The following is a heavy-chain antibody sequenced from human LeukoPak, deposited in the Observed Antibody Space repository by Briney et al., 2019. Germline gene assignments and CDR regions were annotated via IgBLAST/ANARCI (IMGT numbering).Heavy chain of an antibody. J-gene: IGHJ6*03. CDR2: ISGSGGST. Sequence: GGSLRLSCAASGFTFSSYAMSWVRQAPGKGLEWVSAISGSGGSTYYADSVKGRFTISRDNSKNTLYLQMNSLRAEDTAVYYCAKVSYYGSGSLSSYYMDVWGKGTTVTISS. V-gene: IGHV3-23*01. CDR1: GFTFSSYA. D-gene: IGHD3-10*01. CDR3: AKVSYYGSGSLSSYYMDV.